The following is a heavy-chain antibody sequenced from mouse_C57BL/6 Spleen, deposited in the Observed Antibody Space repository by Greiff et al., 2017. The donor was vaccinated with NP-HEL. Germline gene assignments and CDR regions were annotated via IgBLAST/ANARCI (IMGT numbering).Heavy chain of an antibody. D-gene: IGHD1-1*01. CDR2: ISYDGSN. CDR1: GYSITSGYY. Sequence: VQLKESGPGLVKPSQSLSLTCSVTGYSITSGYYWNWIRQFPGNKLEWMGYISYDGSNNYNPSLKNRISITRDTSKNQFFLKLNSVTTEDTATYYCAREEGYYGSSYGWYFDVWGTGTTVTVSS. V-gene: IGHV3-6*01. CDR3: AREEGYYGSSYGWYFDV. J-gene: IGHJ1*03.